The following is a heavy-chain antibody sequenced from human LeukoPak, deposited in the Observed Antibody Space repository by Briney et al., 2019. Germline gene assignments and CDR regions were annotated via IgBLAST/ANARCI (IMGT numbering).Heavy chain of an antibody. CDR3: AAITMVRGWVFDY. CDR1: GFTVSSNY. Sequence: PGGSLRLSCAASGFTVSSNYMSWVRQAPGKGLEWVSVIYSGGSTYYADSVKGRFTISRDNSKNTQYLQMNSLRAEDTAVYYCAAITMVRGWVFDYWGQGTLVTVSS. J-gene: IGHJ4*02. CDR2: IYSGGST. D-gene: IGHD3-10*01. V-gene: IGHV3-66*01.